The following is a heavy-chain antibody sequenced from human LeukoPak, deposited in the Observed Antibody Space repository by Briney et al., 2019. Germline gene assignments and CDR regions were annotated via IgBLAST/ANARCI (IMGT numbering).Heavy chain of an antibody. CDR2: INSDGSTT. CDR3: SRDTADDAFDI. J-gene: IGHJ3*02. CDR1: GFTFSSYW. V-gene: IGHV3-74*01. Sequence: GGSLRLSCAASGFTFSSYWMHWVRQAPEKGLVWVSRINSDGSTTSYADSVKGRFTISRDNAKNTLYLQMNSLRAEDTAVYYCSRDTADDAFDIWGQGTMVTVSS.